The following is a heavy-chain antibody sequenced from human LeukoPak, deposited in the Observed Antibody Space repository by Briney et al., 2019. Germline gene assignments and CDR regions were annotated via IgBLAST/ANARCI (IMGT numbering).Heavy chain of an antibody. CDR3: ARYNGDLTGGFDY. J-gene: IGHJ4*02. D-gene: IGHD4-17*01. Sequence: ASVKVSCKASGYTFTNYYIHWVRQAPGQGLEWMGIINPAGGSTGYAQKSQGRVTMTRDTSTSTVYMELSSLRSEDTAVYYCARYNGDLTGGFDYWGQGTLVTVSS. V-gene: IGHV1-46*01. CDR1: GYTFTNYY. CDR2: INPAGGST.